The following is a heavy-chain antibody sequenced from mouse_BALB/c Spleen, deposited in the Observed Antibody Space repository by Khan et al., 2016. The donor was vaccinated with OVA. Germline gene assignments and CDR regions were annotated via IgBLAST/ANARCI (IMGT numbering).Heavy chain of an antibody. CDR2: MTHSGHT. CDR3: ARSAYRYAFVY. J-gene: IGHJ3*01. D-gene: IGHD2-14*01. Sequence: VQLQEPGPGLVKPSQTLYLTCTVTGDSITSGCWNWIRKFPGQKLEYMGYMTHSGHTYYNPPLNSRISITRHTSADQYYLQLKSGTTEDTASYYCARSAYRYAFVYWGHGTLVSVSA. V-gene: IGHV3-8*02. CDR1: GDSITSGC.